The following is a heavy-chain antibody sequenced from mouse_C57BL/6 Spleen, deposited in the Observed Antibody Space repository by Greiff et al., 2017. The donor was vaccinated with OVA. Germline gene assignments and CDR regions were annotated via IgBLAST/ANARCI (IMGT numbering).Heavy chain of an antibody. CDR3: TREEGDSRYYYAMDY. V-gene: IGHV1-15*01. CDR2: IDPETGGT. J-gene: IGHJ4*01. D-gene: IGHD3-2*01. Sequence: VQLQQPGAELVRPGASVTLSCKASGYTFTDYEMHWVKQTPVHGLEWIGAIDPETGGTAYNQKFKGKAILTADKSSSTAYMELRSLTSEDSAVYYCTREEGDSRYYYAMDYWGQGTSVTVSS. CDR1: GYTFTDYE.